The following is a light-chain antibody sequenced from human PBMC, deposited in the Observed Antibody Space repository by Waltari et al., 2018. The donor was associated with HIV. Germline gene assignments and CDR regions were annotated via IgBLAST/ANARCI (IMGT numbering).Light chain of an antibody. CDR1: QSILSSSNKRKY. CDR3: HQYYTTPYT. V-gene: IGKV4-1*01. CDR2: WAS. J-gene: IGKJ2*01. Sequence: DIVMTKSPDSLAVSLGERATMNCKSSQSILSSSNKRKYLARYHQKPVQHPKLLIYWASSRDSGVPDRFIGRGSGTDFSLTISSLQAEDVAVYFCHQYYTTPYTFGQGTKLEIK.